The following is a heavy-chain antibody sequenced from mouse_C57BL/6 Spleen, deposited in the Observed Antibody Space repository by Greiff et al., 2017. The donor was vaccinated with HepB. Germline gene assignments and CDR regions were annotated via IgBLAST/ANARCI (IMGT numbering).Heavy chain of an antibody. D-gene: IGHD2-2*01. J-gene: IGHJ1*03. Sequence: QVQLQQPGAELVKPGASVKMSCKASGYTFTSYWITWVKQRPGQGLEWIGDIYPGSGSTNYNEKFKSKATLTVDTSSSTAYMQLSSLTSEDSAVYYCARVGKIYYGYDVWYFDVWGTGTTVTVSS. V-gene: IGHV1-55*01. CDR1: GYTFTSYW. CDR2: IYPGSGST. CDR3: ARVGKIYYGYDVWYFDV.